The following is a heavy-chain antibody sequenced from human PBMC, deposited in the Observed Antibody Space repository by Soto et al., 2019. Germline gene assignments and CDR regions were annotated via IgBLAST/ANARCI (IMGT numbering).Heavy chain of an antibody. CDR2: ISSSSSYT. J-gene: IGHJ3*02. CDR3: ARLPITRGAFDI. Sequence: LSCAASGFTFSDYYMSWIRQAPGKGLEWVSYISSSSSYTNYADSVKGRFTISRDNAKNSLYLQMNSLRAEDTAVYYCARLPITRGAFDIWGQGTMVTVSS. D-gene: IGHD3-10*01. CDR1: GFTFSDYY. V-gene: IGHV3-11*06.